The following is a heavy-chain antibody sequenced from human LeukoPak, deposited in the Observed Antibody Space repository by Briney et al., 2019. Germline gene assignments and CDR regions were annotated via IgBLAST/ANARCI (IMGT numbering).Heavy chain of an antibody. CDR2: ISGDGSST. D-gene: IGHD3-16*01. Sequence: PGGSLRLSCAASGFTFNSYWMQWVRQAPGKGLVWVSRISGDGSSTSYVDSVKGRFTISRDNAKNTLFLQMNSLRVEDTAVYYCVRVDYDFVWGSSGYWGQGTLVTVSS. CDR1: GFTFNSYW. CDR3: VRVDYDFVWGSSGY. J-gene: IGHJ4*02. V-gene: IGHV3-74*01.